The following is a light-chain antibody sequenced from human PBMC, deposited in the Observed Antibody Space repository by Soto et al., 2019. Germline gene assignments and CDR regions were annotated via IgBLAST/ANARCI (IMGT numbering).Light chain of an antibody. Sequence: QSVLTQPASVSAAPGQSITIPCTGTSSDVGSYNLVSWFQQHPCKVPKLLIYEVSNRPSGVSNRFSGSKSGNTASLTISGLQAEDEDDYYCSSYTSSSTPGVVFGGGTKLTVL. CDR1: SSDVGSYNL. CDR3: SSYTSSSTPGVV. V-gene: IGLV2-14*02. J-gene: IGLJ2*01. CDR2: EVS.